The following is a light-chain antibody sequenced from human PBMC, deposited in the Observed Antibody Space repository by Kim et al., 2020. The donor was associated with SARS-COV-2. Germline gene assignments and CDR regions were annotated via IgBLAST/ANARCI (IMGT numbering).Light chain of an antibody. Sequence: DIQMTQSPSSLSASVGDRVTITCRASQGISNYLAWYQQKPGRVPKLLIYAASTLQSGVPSRFSGSGCGTDFTLTISSLQPEDVATYYCQKYNSAPPLTFGGGTKVDIK. J-gene: IGKJ4*01. CDR2: AAS. CDR3: QKYNSAPPLT. V-gene: IGKV1-27*01. CDR1: QGISNY.